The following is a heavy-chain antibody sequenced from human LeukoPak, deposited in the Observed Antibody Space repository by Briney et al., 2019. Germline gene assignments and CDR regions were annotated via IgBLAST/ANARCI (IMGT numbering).Heavy chain of an antibody. J-gene: IGHJ4*02. D-gene: IGHD6-19*01. Sequence: PAGSLRLSCAASGLTFSSYAMSWVRQAPGKGLEWLAGISGSGGRTYYADSVKGRSTISRDNYKNTLYLQMNSLRAEDTAVYYCAKTGVAVAGTFEAPYFDYWGQGTLVTVCS. V-gene: IGHV3-23*01. CDR2: ISGSGGRT. CDR3: AKTGVAVAGTFEAPYFDY. CDR1: GLTFSSYA.